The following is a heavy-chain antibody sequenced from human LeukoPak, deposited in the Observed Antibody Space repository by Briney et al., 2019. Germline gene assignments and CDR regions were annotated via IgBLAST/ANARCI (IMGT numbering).Heavy chain of an antibody. V-gene: IGHV4-38-2*01. Sequence: SETLSLTCAVSGYSISSGYYWGWIRQPPGKGLEWIGSIYHSGSTYYNPSLKSRVTISVDTSKNQFFLKLSSVTAADTAVYYCALIEARTTLFDYWGQGTLVTVSS. CDR2: IYHSGST. CDR3: ALIEARTTLFDY. D-gene: IGHD3-22*01. J-gene: IGHJ4*02. CDR1: GYSISSGYY.